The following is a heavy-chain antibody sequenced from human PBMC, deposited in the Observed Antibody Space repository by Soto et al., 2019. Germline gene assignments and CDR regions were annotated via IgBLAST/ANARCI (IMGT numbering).Heavy chain of an antibody. CDR1: GFTFSSYA. J-gene: IGHJ4*02. CDR2: ISGSGGST. V-gene: IGHV3-23*01. CDR3: AKDPTGYCSGGSCYSRLVHYFDY. D-gene: IGHD2-15*01. Sequence: GGSLRLSCAASGFTFSSYAMSWVRQAPGKGLEWVSAISGSGGSTYYADSVKGRFPISRENSKNTLYLQMNSLRAEDTAVYYFAKDPTGYCSGGSCYSRLVHYFDYWGQGTLVTVSS.